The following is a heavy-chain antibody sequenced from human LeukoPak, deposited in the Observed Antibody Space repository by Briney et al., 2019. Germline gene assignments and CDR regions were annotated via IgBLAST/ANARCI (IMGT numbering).Heavy chain of an antibody. V-gene: IGHV3-23*01. Sequence: GGSLRLSCAASGFTFSSYAVSWVRQAPGKGREWVSAISGGGGSTYYADSAKGRFTISRDNSKNTLYLQMNSLRAEDTAVYYCAKNIPTYFDYWGQGTLVTVSS. CDR3: AKNIPTYFDY. CDR1: GFTFSSYA. CDR2: ISGGGGST. D-gene: IGHD2-21*01. J-gene: IGHJ4*02.